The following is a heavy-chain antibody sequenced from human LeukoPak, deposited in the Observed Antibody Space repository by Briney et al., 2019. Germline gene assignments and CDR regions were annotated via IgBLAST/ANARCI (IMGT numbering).Heavy chain of an antibody. D-gene: IGHD1-1*01. Sequence: AGGPLRLSCGASGFTFNSYWMHWVRQAPGKGPEWVANINQDGRHTYYVDSVRGRFTISRDNAKDSLYLQMNSLGAEDTAVYYCASEGNDLGAFEMWGQGTMVTVSS. CDR3: ASEGNDLGAFEM. CDR1: GFTFNSYW. J-gene: IGHJ3*02. V-gene: IGHV3-7*01. CDR2: INQDGRHT.